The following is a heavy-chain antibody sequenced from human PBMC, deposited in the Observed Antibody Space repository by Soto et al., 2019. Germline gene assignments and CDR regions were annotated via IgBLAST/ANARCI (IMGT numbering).Heavy chain of an antibody. V-gene: IGHV3-72*01. CDR1: GFTFSDHY. Sequence: EVQLVESGGGLVQPGGSQRLSCAASGFTFSDHYMDWVRQAPGKGLEWVGRIRNKANSYTTDYAASVKGRFTISRDDSTDALYLQMNSLTTEDTAIYYCARDSGKVAYFDYWCHGTPATVSS. D-gene: IGHD5-12*01. J-gene: IGHJ4*01. CDR2: IRNKANSYTT. CDR3: ARDSGKVAYFDY.